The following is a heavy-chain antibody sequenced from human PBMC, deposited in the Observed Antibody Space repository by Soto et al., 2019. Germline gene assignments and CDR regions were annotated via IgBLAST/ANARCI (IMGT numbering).Heavy chain of an antibody. V-gene: IGHV1-2*04. CDR2: INPNSGGT. Sequence: QVQLVQSGAEVKKPGASVKVSCKASGYTFTGYYMHWVRQAPGRGLEWMGWINPNSGGTNYAQKFQGWVSMTRDTSISAAYMELIRLRSDDTAVYYCARGTTGTPGAFDSWGQGTLVTVSS. CDR1: GYTFTGYY. CDR3: ARGTTGTPGAFDS. J-gene: IGHJ4*02. D-gene: IGHD1-1*01.